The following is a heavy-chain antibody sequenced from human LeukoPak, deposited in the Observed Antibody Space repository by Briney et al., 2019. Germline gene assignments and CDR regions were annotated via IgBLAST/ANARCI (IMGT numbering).Heavy chain of an antibody. CDR3: ARTKTYCSRTSCAPFDY. CDR1: GYTFTSSW. Sequence: GESLKISCKGSGYTFTSSWIGWVRQMPGKGLEWMGIIYPGDSDTRYSPSFQGQVTISADKSISTAYLQWSSLKASDTAVYYCARTKTYCSRTSCAPFDYWGQGTLVTVSS. D-gene: IGHD2-2*01. V-gene: IGHV5-51*01. J-gene: IGHJ4*02. CDR2: IYPGDSDT.